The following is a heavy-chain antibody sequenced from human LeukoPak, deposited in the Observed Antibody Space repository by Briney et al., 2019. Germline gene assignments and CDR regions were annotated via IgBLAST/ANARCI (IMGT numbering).Heavy chain of an antibody. J-gene: IGHJ3*02. Sequence: GGSLRLSYAASGFTFSNYDMNWVRQAPGQGLEWVSLFSSIGSHRYYADSVKGRFTISRDNAKNSLYLQMNSLRPGDTAVYYCAREGWDLNALDIWGQGTMVTVSP. CDR2: FSSIGSHR. D-gene: IGHD1-26*01. CDR1: GFTFSNYD. V-gene: IGHV3-21*01. CDR3: AREGWDLNALDI.